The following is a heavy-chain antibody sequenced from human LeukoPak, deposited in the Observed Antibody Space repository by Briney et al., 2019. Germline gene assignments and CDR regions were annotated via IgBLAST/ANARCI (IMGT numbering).Heavy chain of an antibody. Sequence: SETLSLTCTVSGYSISSGYFWGWIRQPPGKGLEWIGNIYHSGSTYYNPSLKSRVTISVDTSKNQFSLKLSSVTAADTAVYYCARDGSRDWGQGTLVTVSS. J-gene: IGHJ4*02. CDR3: ARDGSRD. CDR2: IYHSGST. V-gene: IGHV4-38-2*02. CDR1: GYSISSGYF.